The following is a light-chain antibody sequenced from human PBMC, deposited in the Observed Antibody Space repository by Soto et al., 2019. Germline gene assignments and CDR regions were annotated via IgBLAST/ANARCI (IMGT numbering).Light chain of an antibody. Sequence: QSVLTQPASVSGSPGQSITISCTGTSSDVGDYNYVSWYQQHPGKAPKLLIYGVSNRPSGISSHFSGSKSGNTASLTISGLQAEDEADYYCSSYTSTNTLIFGGGTTVTVL. CDR2: GVS. V-gene: IGLV2-14*01. CDR3: SSYTSTNTLI. CDR1: SSDVGDYNY. J-gene: IGLJ2*01.